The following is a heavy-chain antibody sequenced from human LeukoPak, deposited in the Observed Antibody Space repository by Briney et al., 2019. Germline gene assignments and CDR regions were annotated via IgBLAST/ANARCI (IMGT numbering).Heavy chain of an antibody. J-gene: IGHJ4*02. Sequence: GGSLRLSCAASGFTFSSYAMSRVRQAPGKGLEWVSAISGSGGSTYYADSVKGRFTISRDNSKNTLYLQMNSLRAEDTAVYYCAKGLWFGELLRGYYFDYWGQGTLVTVSS. CDR2: ISGSGGST. D-gene: IGHD3-10*01. CDR1: GFTFSSYA. V-gene: IGHV3-23*01. CDR3: AKGLWFGELLRGYYFDY.